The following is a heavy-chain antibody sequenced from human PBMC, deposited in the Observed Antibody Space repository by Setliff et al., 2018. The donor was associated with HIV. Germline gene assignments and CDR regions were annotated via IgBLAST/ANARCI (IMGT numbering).Heavy chain of an antibody. CDR1: GGSISSDY. Sequence: SETLSLTCTVSGGSISSDYWSWIRQPPGKGLAWIGYVYHSGSTNYNPPLKSRVTISVDTSKNQFSMKLRSVTAADTAVYYCARLRSELGVFDYWVQGTLVTVSS. J-gene: IGHJ4*02. V-gene: IGHV4-59*08. CDR3: ARLRSELGVFDY. D-gene: IGHD1-26*01. CDR2: VYHSGST.